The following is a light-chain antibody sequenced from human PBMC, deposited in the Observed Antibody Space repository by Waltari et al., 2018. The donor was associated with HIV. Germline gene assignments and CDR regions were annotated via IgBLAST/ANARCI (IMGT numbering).Light chain of an antibody. CDR1: QRISNY. Sequence: DIQITHSPSSLSASVGDRVTITCRASQRISNYLNWYQQKPGKAPKLLIYAASTLQSGVPSRFSGSGSETDFTLTSSSLLPEDLATYFCQQSYTTSYSFGQGTKLQIK. CDR3: QQSYTTSYS. CDR2: AAS. V-gene: IGKV1-39*01. J-gene: IGKJ2*03.